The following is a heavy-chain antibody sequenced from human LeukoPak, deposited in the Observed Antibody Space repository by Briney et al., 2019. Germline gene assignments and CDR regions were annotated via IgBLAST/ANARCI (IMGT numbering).Heavy chain of an antibody. Sequence: SETLFLTCAVYGGSFSGYYWSWIRQPLGKGLEWIGEINHSGSSDYNPSLKSRVTISVDTSKNQFSLRLTSVTAADTAVYYCARGEKWDLHAFDFWGQGTIVSVAS. D-gene: IGHD1-26*01. V-gene: IGHV4-34*01. J-gene: IGHJ3*01. CDR3: ARGEKWDLHAFDF. CDR2: INHSGSS. CDR1: GGSFSGYY.